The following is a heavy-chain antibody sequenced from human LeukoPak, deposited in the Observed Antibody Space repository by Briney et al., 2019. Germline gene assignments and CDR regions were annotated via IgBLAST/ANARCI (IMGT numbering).Heavy chain of an antibody. Sequence: GGSLRLSCAASGFTFSSYAMSWVRQAPGKGLEWVSAISGSGGSTYYADSVKGRFTISRDNSKNTLYLQMNSLRAEDTAVYYCAKVGYCSSTSCSQWALDIWGQGTMVTVPS. CDR1: GFTFSSYA. J-gene: IGHJ3*02. D-gene: IGHD2-2*03. CDR3: AKVGYCSSTSCSQWALDI. CDR2: ISGSGGST. V-gene: IGHV3-23*01.